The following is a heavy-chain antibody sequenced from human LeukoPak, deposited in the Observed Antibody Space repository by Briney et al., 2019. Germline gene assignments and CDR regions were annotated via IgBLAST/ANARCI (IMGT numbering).Heavy chain of an antibody. CDR1: GGSISSGSYY. Sequence: PSETLSLTCTVSGGSISSGSYYWSWIRQPAGKGLEWIGRIYTSGSTNYNPSLKSRVTISVDTSKNQFSLKLSSVTAADTAVYYCARAYSGSYDFDYWGQGTLVTVSS. V-gene: IGHV4-61*02. CDR3: ARAYSGSYDFDY. D-gene: IGHD1-26*01. CDR2: IYTSGST. J-gene: IGHJ4*02.